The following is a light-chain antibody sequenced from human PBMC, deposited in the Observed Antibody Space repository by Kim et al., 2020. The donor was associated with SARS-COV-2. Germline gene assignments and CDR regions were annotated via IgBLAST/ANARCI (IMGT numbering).Light chain of an antibody. Sequence: SPWERATLSCRASQSVGSSYLAWYQQKPGQAPMLLIYGASSRANGIPDMFSGSGSGTDFTLTISRLEPEDVAVYYCQQYGSSPLTFGGGTKVDIK. CDR3: QQYGSSPLT. J-gene: IGKJ4*01. V-gene: IGKV3-20*01. CDR2: GAS. CDR1: QSVGSSY.